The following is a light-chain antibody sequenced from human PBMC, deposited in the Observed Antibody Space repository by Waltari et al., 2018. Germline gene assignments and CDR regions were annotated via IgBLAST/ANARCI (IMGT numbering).Light chain of an antibody. CDR2: EVS. Sequence: QSALTQPASVSGSPGQSITISCTGTISDVGNYNLVSWYQHHPGKAPKLILYEVSERPSGVSYRFSGSKSGNTASLTISGLQAEDEADYYCCSYARYTSLVFGGGTRLTVL. V-gene: IGLV2-23*02. J-gene: IGLJ3*02. CDR3: CSYARYTSLV. CDR1: ISDVGNYNL.